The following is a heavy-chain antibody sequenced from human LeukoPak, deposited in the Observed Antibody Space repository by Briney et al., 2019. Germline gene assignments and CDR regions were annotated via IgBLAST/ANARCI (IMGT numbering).Heavy chain of an antibody. V-gene: IGHV4-59*01. CDR2: IYYSGST. CDR1: GGAISSYY. D-gene: IGHD2-21*01. CDR3: ARVRIPYDLDP. Sequence: PSETLSLTCTVSGGAISSYYWSWLRQPPGKGLEWIGYIYYSGSTNYNPSLKSRVTISVDTSKNQFSLKLSSVTAADTAVYYCARVRIPYDLDPWGQGTLVTVSS. J-gene: IGHJ5*02.